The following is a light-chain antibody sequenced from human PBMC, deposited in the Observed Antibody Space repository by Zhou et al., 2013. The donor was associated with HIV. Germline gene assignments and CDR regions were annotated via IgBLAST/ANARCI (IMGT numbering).Light chain of an antibody. Sequence: AIRMTQSPSSFSASTGDRVTITCRASQGISSYLAWYQQKPGKAPKLLIYAASTLQSGVQSRFSGSGSGTDFTLTISSLQPEDFATYYCQQVNNYPRTFGQGTKVEIK. J-gene: IGKJ1*01. V-gene: IGKV1-8*01. CDR1: QGISSY. CDR2: AAS. CDR3: QQVNNYPRT.